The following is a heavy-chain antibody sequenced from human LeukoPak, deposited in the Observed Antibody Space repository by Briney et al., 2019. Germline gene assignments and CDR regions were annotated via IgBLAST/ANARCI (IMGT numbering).Heavy chain of an antibody. J-gene: IGHJ4*02. CDR3: AKDDSAYSDASFDY. V-gene: IGHV3-23*01. CDR2: VGGSGTSA. CDR1: GFTFSSYA. Sequence: GGSLRLSCAASGFTFSSYAMSWVRQAPGNGLEWVSAVGGSGTSAYYADSLKGRFTISRDNSKNTLYLQVNSLRAEDTAVYYCAKDDSAYSDASFDYWGQGTLVTVSS. D-gene: IGHD5-18*01.